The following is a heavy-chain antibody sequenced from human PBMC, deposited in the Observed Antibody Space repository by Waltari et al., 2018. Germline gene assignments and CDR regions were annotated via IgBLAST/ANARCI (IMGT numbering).Heavy chain of an antibody. CDR2: IIPIFGTA. D-gene: IGHD6-19*01. CDR3: ARDFASGWYRGGNWFDP. J-gene: IGHJ5*02. V-gene: IGHV1-69*01. Sequence: QVQLVQSGAEVKKPGSSVKVSCKASGGTFSSYAISWVRPAPGQGLAWMGGIIPIFGTANYAQKFQGRVTITADESTSTAYMELSSLRSEDTAVYYCARDFASGWYRGGNWFDPWGQGTLVTVSS. CDR1: GGTFSSYA.